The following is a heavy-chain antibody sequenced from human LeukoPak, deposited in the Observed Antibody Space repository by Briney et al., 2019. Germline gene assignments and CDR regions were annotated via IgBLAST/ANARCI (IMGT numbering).Heavy chain of an antibody. CDR1: GYSVTSYW. CDR3: ARRGIVGASGDAFDI. Sequence: GESLKISCKGSGYSVTSYWIGWVRQMPGKGLEWMGIIYPGDSDTRYSPSFQGQVTISGDKSISTAYLQWSSLKASDTAMYYCARRGIVGASGDAFDIWGQGTMVTVSS. J-gene: IGHJ3*02. CDR2: IYPGDSDT. D-gene: IGHD1-26*01. V-gene: IGHV5-51*01.